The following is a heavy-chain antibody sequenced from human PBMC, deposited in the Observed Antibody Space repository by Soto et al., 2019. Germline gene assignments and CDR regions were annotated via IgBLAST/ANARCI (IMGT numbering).Heavy chain of an antibody. V-gene: IGHV4-30-4*01. Sequence: SETLSLTCTVSGGSISSGDYYWSWIRQPPGKGLEWIGYIYYSGSIYYKPSLKSRVTISLDTSKNQFSLKLRSVTAADTAVYYCARVEITTYGMDVWGQGTTVTVSS. CDR3: ARVEITTYGMDV. CDR2: IYYSGSI. D-gene: IGHD1-1*01. J-gene: IGHJ6*02. CDR1: GGSISSGDYY.